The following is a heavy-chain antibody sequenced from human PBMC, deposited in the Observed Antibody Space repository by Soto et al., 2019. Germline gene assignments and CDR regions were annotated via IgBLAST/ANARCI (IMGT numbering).Heavy chain of an antibody. J-gene: IGHJ5*02. CDR3: ARHPNQFGTTGTTGGFNWFDP. D-gene: IGHD1-1*01. Sequence: SETLSLTCTVSGGSISSSSYYWGWIRQPPGKGLEWIGSIYYSGSTYYNPSLKSRVTISVDTSKNQFSLKLSSVTAADTAVYYCARHPNQFGTTGTTGGFNWFDPWGQGTLVTVSS. V-gene: IGHV4-39*01. CDR2: IYYSGST. CDR1: GGSISSSSYY.